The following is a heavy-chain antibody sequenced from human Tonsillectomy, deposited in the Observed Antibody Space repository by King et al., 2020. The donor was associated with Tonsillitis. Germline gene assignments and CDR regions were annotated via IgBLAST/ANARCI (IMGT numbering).Heavy chain of an antibody. CDR2: IYTSGST. D-gene: IGHD3-22*01. Sequence: VQLQESGPGLVKPSETLSLICIVSGGSISGYYWSWIRQPAGKGLEWIGRIYTSGSTNYNPSLKSRVTLSVDTSKNQYFLKLRSVTAADTADYYCARGGSYESSSNPSGFDLWGQGTMVTVSS. CDR1: GGSISGYY. J-gene: IGHJ3*01. CDR3: ARGGSYESSSNPSGFDL. V-gene: IGHV4-4*07.